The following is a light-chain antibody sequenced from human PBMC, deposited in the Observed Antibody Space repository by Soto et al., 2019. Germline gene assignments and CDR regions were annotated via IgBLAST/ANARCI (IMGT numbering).Light chain of an antibody. J-gene: IGKJ4*01. CDR1: QHISTW. Sequence: DIQVTQSPSSVSASVGDRVTITCRASQHISTWLAWYQQKPEKDPNTLISAASTLEGRVPQRFRGSGSGIHFTLTIRNLEPEDFATYYCQEYLSHPLTFGGGTKVEIK. CDR3: QEYLSHPLT. CDR2: AAS. V-gene: IGKV1D-16*01.